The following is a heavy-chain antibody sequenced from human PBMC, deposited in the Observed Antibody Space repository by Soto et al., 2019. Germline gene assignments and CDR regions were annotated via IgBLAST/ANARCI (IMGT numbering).Heavy chain of an antibody. CDR2: IYHSGNT. D-gene: IGHD3-10*01. V-gene: IGHV4-4*02. CDR3: ARASASSKLRGVVIN. Sequence: QVQLQESGPGLVKPSGTLSLTCALSGASIITDNWWSWVRQPPGKEMEWIGEIYHSGNTNFNASVKSQVTISVDTSKNQFSLTVSSVTAADTAIYYCARASASSKLRGVVINWGQGTLVTVSS. J-gene: IGHJ4*02. CDR1: GASIITDNW.